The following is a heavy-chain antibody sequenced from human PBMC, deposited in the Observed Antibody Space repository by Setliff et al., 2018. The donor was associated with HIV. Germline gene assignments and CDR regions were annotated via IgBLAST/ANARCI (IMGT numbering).Heavy chain of an antibody. Sequence: ASVKVSCKASEYTFVDYYMHWVQQAPGKGLEWMGRVDPDDGETIYAEKFQDRLTITADASTDTTYMELSSLRSEDTARYYCARVPSGAGGLVRSGFYFWGQSTPVTVAS. CDR2: VDPDDGET. CDR1: EYTFVDYY. J-gene: IGHJ4*02. D-gene: IGHD3-9*01. CDR3: ARVPSGAGGLVRSGFYF. V-gene: IGHV1-69-2*01.